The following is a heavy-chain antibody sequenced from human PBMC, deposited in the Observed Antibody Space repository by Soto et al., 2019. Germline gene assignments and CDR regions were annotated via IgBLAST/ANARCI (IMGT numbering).Heavy chain of an antibody. Sequence: PGGSLRLSCAASGFTLSSYWMTWVRQAPGKGLEWVANIKHDGNEKYYVDSVKGRFTISRGNAKNSLYLQINSLRAEDTAVYYCARDKMAYCSGDCYAGSFYYGMDVLGQGTTVTVSS. CDR3: ARDKMAYCSGDCYAGSFYYGMDV. CDR2: IKHDGNEK. V-gene: IGHV3-7*03. CDR1: GFTLSSYW. J-gene: IGHJ6*02. D-gene: IGHD2-21*02.